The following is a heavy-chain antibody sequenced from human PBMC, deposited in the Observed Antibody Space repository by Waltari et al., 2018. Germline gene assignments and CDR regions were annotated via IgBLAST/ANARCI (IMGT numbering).Heavy chain of an antibody. Sequence: QVQLVESGGGVGQPGKSLRLSCAASVFVFSHYGLHWVRQGPGKGLEWLAIMSFDGSNKNYADSVKGRFTISRDNSKDMLFLQMNSLRHEDSGVYYCVRDPGVYGYGYDRAFDIWGQGTTVSVS. CDR3: VRDPGVYGYGYDRAFDI. CDR2: MSFDGSNK. D-gene: IGHD5-18*01. J-gene: IGHJ3*02. V-gene: IGHV3-30-3*01. CDR1: VFVFSHYG.